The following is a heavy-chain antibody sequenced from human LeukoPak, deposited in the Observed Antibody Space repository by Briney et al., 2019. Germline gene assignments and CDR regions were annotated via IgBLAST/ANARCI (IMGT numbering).Heavy chain of an antibody. CDR2: IYYSGST. J-gene: IGHJ4*02. V-gene: IGHV4-39*01. CDR3: AIQSSSWYIGY. D-gene: IGHD6-13*01. CDR1: GGSISSSSYY. Sequence: PSETLSLTCTVSGGSISSSSYYWGWIRQPPGKGLEWIGSIYYSGSTYYNPSLKSRVTISVDTSKNQFSLKLSSVTAADTAVYYCAIQSSSWYIGYWGRGTLVTVSS.